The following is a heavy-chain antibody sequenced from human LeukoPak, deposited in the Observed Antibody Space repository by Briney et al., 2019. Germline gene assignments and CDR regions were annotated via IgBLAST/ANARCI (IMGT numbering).Heavy chain of an antibody. D-gene: IGHD5-12*01. Sequence: GGSLRLSCAASGFTFSSYAMHWVRQAPGKGLEWMAVISYDGSNKYYADSVKGRFTISRDNSKNTLYLQMNSLRAEDTAVYYCARDPGYSGYDFDTFDYWGQGTLVTVSS. V-gene: IGHV3-30-3*01. J-gene: IGHJ4*02. CDR1: GFTFSSYA. CDR2: ISYDGSNK. CDR3: ARDPGYSGYDFDTFDY.